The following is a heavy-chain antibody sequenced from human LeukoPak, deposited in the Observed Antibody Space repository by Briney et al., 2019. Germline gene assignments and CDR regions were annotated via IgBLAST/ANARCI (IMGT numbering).Heavy chain of an antibody. CDR3: AKDVQRGSSPTDY. CDR2: ISYDGSHK. CDR1: GFTFNNYG. Sequence: GGSLRLSCVASGFTFNNYGIHWVRQAPGKGLEWVAVISYDGSHKYYADSVRGRFTISRDNSKNSLYLQMNSLRAEDTAVYYCAKDVQRGSSPTDYWGQGTLVTVSS. D-gene: IGHD1-26*01. V-gene: IGHV3-30*18. J-gene: IGHJ4*02.